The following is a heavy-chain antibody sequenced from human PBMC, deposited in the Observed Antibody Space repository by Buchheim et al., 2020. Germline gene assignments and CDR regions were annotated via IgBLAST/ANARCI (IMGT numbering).Heavy chain of an antibody. Sequence: EVKLLESGGGLVQPGGSLTLSCAVSGFSFASYAMSWVRLAPGKGLEWVSGISGSGRNTDYADSVKGRFTISRDSKNTLYLQMNSLRADDTAVYYCAKDRNGFWSGLWDYWGQGT. CDR1: GFSFASYA. CDR3: AKDRNGFWSGLWDY. J-gene: IGHJ4*02. V-gene: IGHV3-23*01. CDR2: ISGSGRNT. D-gene: IGHD3-3*01.